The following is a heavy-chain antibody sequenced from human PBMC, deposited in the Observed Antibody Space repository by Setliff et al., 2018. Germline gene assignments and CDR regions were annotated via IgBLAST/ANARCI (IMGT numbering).Heavy chain of an antibody. J-gene: IGHJ6*03. V-gene: IGHV5-51*01. CDR3: ARLLNGYNSYDYYYMDV. Sequence: GASLKISCKGSGYSFSNYWIGWVRQMPGKGLEWMGIVYPGDSDTRYSPSFEGQVTISADKSISTAYLQWSSLKASDSAMYYCARLLNGYNSYDYYYMDVWGKGTTVTVSS. D-gene: IGHD5-12*01. CDR2: VYPGDSDT. CDR1: GYSFSNYW.